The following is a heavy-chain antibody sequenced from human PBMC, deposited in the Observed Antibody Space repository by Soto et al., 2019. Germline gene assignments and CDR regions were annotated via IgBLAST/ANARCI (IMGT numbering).Heavy chain of an antibody. CDR1: GGSISSYY. CDR3: ARHPTVTEYYLDY. J-gene: IGHJ4*02. Sequence: SETLSLTCTVSGGSISSYYWSWIRQPPGKGLEWIGYIYYSGRTNYNPSLKSRVTISVDTSKNQFSLKLTSVTAADTAVYYCARHPTVTEYYLDYWGQGTLVTVSS. V-gene: IGHV4-59*08. CDR2: IYYSGRT. D-gene: IGHD4-17*01.